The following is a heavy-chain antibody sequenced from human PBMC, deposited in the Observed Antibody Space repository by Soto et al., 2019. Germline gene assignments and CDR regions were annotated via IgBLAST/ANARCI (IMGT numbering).Heavy chain of an antibody. Sequence: SLKVSCKASGGTFSSYAISWVRQAPGQGLEWMGGIIPIFGTANYAQKFQGRVTITADESTSTAYMELSSLRSEDTAVYYCARQHCSSTSCYETYYYYYMDVWGKGTTVTVSS. CDR3: ARQHCSSTSCYETYYYYYMDV. CDR1: GGTFSSYA. CDR2: IIPIFGTA. V-gene: IGHV1-69*13. D-gene: IGHD2-2*01. J-gene: IGHJ6*03.